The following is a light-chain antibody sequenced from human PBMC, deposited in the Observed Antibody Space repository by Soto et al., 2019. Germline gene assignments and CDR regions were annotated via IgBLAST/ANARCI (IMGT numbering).Light chain of an antibody. CDR3: QQYNNWPPWT. CDR2: GAS. J-gene: IGKJ1*01. Sequence: EIVMTQSPATLSVSPGERATLSCRASQSVSSNLAWYQQKPGQAPRLPIYGASTRATGIPARFSGSGSGTELTPTISSLQSEDFAVYYCQQYNNWPPWTFGHGTKVAIK. CDR1: QSVSSN. V-gene: IGKV3-15*01.